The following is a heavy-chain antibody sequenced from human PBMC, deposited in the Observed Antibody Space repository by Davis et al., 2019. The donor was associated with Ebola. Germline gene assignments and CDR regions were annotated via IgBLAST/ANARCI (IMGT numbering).Heavy chain of an antibody. CDR1: GGSFSGYY. CDR3: ARNRRVRFLEWLPLPFFDY. D-gene: IGHD3-3*01. CDR2: INHSVST. V-gene: IGHV4-34*01. Sequence: PSETLSLTCAVYGGSFSGYYWSWIRQPPGKGLEWIGEINHSVSTNYNPSLKSRVTISVDTSKNQFSLKLSSVTAADTAVYYCARNRRVRFLEWLPLPFFDYWGQGTLVTVSS. J-gene: IGHJ4*02.